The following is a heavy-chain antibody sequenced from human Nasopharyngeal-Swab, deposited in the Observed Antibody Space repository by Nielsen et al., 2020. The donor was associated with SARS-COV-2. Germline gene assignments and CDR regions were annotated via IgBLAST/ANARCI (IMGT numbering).Heavy chain of an antibody. D-gene: IGHD3-10*01. J-gene: IGHJ6*02. CDR1: GYTFTSYV. V-gene: IGHV1-18*01. CDR3: ARDFWTMVQGRGNLIHGMDV. CDR2: ISAYNGNT. Sequence: ASVKVSCKASGYTFTSYVISWVRQAPGQGLEWMGWISAYNGNTNYAQKLQGRVTMTTDTSTSTAYMELRSLRSDDTAVYYCARDFWTMVQGRGNLIHGMDVWGQGTTVTVSS.